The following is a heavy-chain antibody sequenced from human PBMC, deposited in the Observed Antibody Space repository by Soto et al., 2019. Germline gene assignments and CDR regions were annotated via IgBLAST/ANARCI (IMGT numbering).Heavy chain of an antibody. D-gene: IGHD6-13*01. J-gene: IGHJ6*02. Sequence: SGPTLVNPTQTLTLTCTFSGFSLSTSGVGVGWIRQPPGKALEWLALIYWNDDKRYSPSLRSRLTITKDTSKNQVVLTMTNMDPVDTATYYCAHRPASSSWRYYYYYGMDVWGQGTTVTVSS. V-gene: IGHV2-5*01. CDR1: GFSLSTSGVG. CDR2: IYWNDDK. CDR3: AHRPASSSWRYYYYYGMDV.